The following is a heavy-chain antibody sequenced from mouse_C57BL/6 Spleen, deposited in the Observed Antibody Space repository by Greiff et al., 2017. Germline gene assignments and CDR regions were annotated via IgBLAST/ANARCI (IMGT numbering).Heavy chain of an antibody. D-gene: IGHD2-4*01. CDR2: ISSGSSTI. J-gene: IGHJ4*01. CDR3: AIDSLYAMDY. V-gene: IGHV5-17*01. Sequence: EVKVVESGGGLVKPGGSLKLSCAASGFTFSDYGMHWVRQAPEKGLEWVAYISSGSSTIYYADTVKGRFTISRDNAKNTLFLQMTSLRSEDTAMYYCAIDSLYAMDYWGQGTSVTVSS. CDR1: GFTFSDYG.